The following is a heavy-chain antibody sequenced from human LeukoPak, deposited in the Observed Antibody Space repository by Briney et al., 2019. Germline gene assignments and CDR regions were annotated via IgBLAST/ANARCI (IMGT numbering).Heavy chain of an antibody. D-gene: IGHD5-18*01. CDR1: GGSISGYY. J-gene: IGHJ4*02. CDR3: ARDKQPGDY. V-gene: IGHV4-59*01. Sequence: SGTLSLTCTVSGGSISGYYWNWIRQPPGKGLEWIGYISYTGSADYNPSLKSRVTISVDTYKNQFSLKVTSLTAADTAVYYCARDKQPGDYWGQGTLVTVSS. CDR2: ISYTGSA.